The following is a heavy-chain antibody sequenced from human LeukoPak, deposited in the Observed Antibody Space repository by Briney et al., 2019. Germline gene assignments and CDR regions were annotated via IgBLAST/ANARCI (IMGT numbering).Heavy chain of an antibody. Sequence: PGGSLRLSCAASGFTFSSYWMSWVRQAPGKGLEWVANINEDGSEKYYVDSVKGRFTISRDNAKNSLYLQMKSLRAEDTAAYYCARASVTTAYFEYWGQGTLVTVSS. CDR1: GFTFSSYW. J-gene: IGHJ4*02. CDR2: INEDGSEK. V-gene: IGHV3-7*01. CDR3: ARASVTTAYFEY. D-gene: IGHD4-11*01.